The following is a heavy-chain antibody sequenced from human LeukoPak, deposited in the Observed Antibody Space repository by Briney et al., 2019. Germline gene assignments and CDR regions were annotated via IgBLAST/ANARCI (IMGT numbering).Heavy chain of an antibody. Sequence: PSETLSLTCTVSGGSISSYYWSWIRQPPGKGPEWIGYIYYSGSTNYNPSLKSRVTISVDTSKNQFSLKLSSVTAADTAVYYCARDHDAFDIWGQGTMVTVSS. V-gene: IGHV4-59*01. CDR1: GGSISSYY. CDR3: ARDHDAFDI. CDR2: IYYSGST. J-gene: IGHJ3*02.